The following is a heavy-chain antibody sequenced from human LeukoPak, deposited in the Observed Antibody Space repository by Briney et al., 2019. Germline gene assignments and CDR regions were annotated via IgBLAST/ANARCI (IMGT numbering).Heavy chain of an antibody. D-gene: IGHD3-22*01. Sequence: GGSLRLSCAASGFTFSSYALSWVRQAPGKGLAWVSTISGGSGSTYFADSVNGRFTISSDNSKNTLYLQMNSLRDEDTAVYYWAKHRFESGGYYSTEWGQGTLVTVSS. J-gene: IGHJ4*02. CDR1: GFTFSSYA. V-gene: IGHV3-23*01. CDR2: ISGGSGST. CDR3: AKHRFESGGYYSTE.